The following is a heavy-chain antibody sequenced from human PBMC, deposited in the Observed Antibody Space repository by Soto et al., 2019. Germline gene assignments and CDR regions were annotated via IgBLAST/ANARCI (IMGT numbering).Heavy chain of an antibody. V-gene: IGHV1-69*01. Sequence: QVQLVQSGAEVKKPGSSVKVSCKASGGTFSSYAISWVRQAPGQGLEWMGGIIPIFGTANYAQKFQGRVTITADEYTSTAYMELSSLRSEDTAVYYCARSAGTPPPITTTTYNYYYYYGMDVWGQGTTVTVSS. CDR2: IIPIFGTA. J-gene: IGHJ6*02. CDR1: GGTFSSYA. CDR3: ARSAGTPPPITTTTYNYYYYYGMDV. D-gene: IGHD6-13*01.